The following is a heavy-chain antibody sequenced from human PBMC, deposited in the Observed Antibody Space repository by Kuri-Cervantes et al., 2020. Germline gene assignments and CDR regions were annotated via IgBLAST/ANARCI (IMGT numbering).Heavy chain of an antibody. CDR2: ISYDGSNK. V-gene: IGHV3-30*18. J-gene: IGHJ4*02. CDR1: GFTFSNYG. D-gene: IGHD5-18*01. CDR3: AKGGSTPGVWIQLWDCNFDY. Sequence: LSLTCAASGFTFSNYGIHWVRQAPGKGLEWIAVISYDGSNKYYADSVKGRFTISRDNSENTLYLQMNSLRAEDTAVYYCAKGGSTPGVWIQLWDCNFDYWGQGTLVTVSS.